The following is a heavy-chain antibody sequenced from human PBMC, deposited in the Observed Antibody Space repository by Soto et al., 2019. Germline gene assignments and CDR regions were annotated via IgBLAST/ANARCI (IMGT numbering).Heavy chain of an antibody. Sequence: PGGSLRLSCAASGFTFSSYAMSWVRQAPGKGLEWVSAISGSGGSTYYADSVKGRFTISRDNSKNTLYLQMNSLRAEDTAVYYCAKRTSGRSGWPTDFDYRGLGTLVTVSS. CDR3: AKRTSGRSGWPTDFDY. CDR1: GFTFSSYA. D-gene: IGHD6-19*01. V-gene: IGHV3-23*01. J-gene: IGHJ4*02. CDR2: ISGSGGST.